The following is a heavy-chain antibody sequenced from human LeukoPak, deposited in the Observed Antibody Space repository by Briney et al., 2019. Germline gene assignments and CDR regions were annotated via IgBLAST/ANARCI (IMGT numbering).Heavy chain of an antibody. CDR1: GFTFGDYA. J-gene: IGHJ6*02. V-gene: IGHV3-49*04. CDR3: TRGSVGQGYYYYYGMDV. CDR2: IRSKAYGGTT. Sequence: PGRSLRLSCTASGFTFGDYAMSWVRQAPGKGLEWVGFIRSKAYGGTTEYAASVKGRFTISRGDSKSIAYLQMNSLKTEDTAVYYCTRGSVGQGYYYYYGMDVWGQGTTVTVSS.